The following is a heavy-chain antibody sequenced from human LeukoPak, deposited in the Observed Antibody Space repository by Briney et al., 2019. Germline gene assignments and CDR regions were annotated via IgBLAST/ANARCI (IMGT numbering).Heavy chain of an antibody. CDR2: ISAYNGNT. D-gene: IGHD2-15*01. CDR1: GYTFTSYG. J-gene: IGHJ6*02. V-gene: IGHV1-18*01. CDR3: ARNGYCSGGSCYFHYGMDV. Sequence: ASVKVSCKASGYTFTSYGISWVRQAPGQGLEWMGWISAYNGNTNYAQKLQGRVTMTTDTSTGTAYMGLRSLRSDDTAVYYCARNGYCSGGSCYFHYGMDVWGQGTTVTVSS.